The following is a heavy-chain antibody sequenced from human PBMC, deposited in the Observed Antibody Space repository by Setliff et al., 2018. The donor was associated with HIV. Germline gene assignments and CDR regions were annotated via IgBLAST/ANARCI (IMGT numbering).Heavy chain of an antibody. CDR1: GGSISSSSYY. D-gene: IGHD6-13*01. Sequence: PSETLSLTCTVSGGSISSSSYYWGWIRQPPGKGLEWIGSIYYSGSTYYNPSLKSRVTISVDTSKNQFSLKLSSVTAADTAVYYCARHSEYSSSWYYFDYWGQGTLVTVS. CDR3: ARHSEYSSSWYYFDY. V-gene: IGHV4-39*01. J-gene: IGHJ4*02. CDR2: IYYSGST.